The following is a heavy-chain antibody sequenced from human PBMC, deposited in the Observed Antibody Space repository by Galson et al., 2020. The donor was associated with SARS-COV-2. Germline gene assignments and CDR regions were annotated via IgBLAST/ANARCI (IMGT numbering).Heavy chain of an antibody. CDR3: AKVIAADGTGDY. CDR1: GFTFDDYA. V-gene: IGHV3-9*01. Sequence: GGSLRLSCAASGFTFDDYAMHWVRQAPGKGLEWVSGISWNSGSIGYADSVKGRFTISRDNAKNSLYLQMNSLRAEDTALYYCAKVIAADGTGDYWGQGTLVTVSS. D-gene: IGHD6-13*01. CDR2: ISWNSGSI. J-gene: IGHJ4*02.